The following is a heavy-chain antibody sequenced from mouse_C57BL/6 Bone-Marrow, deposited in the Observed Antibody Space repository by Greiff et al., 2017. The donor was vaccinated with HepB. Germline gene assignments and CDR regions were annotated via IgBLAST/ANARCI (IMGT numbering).Heavy chain of an antibody. D-gene: IGHD1-1*01. J-gene: IGHJ2*01. CDR1: GYAFSSYW. CDR3: ARYPYYGSRWGYFDY. Sequence: QVQLQQSGAELVKPGASVKISCKASGYAFSSYWMNWVKQRPGKGLEWIGQIYPGDGDTNYNGKFKGKATLTADKSSSTAYMQLSSLTSEDSAVYFCARYPYYGSRWGYFDYWGQGTTLTASS. V-gene: IGHV1-80*01. CDR2: IYPGDGDT.